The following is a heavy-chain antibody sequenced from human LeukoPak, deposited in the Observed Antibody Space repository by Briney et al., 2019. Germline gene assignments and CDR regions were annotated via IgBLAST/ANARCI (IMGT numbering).Heavy chain of an antibody. D-gene: IGHD3-22*01. CDR1: GFTFSSYA. J-gene: IGHJ6*02. Sequence: PGGSLRLSCAASGFTFSSYAMSWVRQAPGKGLEWVSAISGSGGSTYYADSVKGRFTTSRDNSKNTLYLQMNSLRAEDTAVYYCARDSPPAGYYDSSGYYYVRGYGMDVWGQGTTVTVSS. V-gene: IGHV3-23*01. CDR2: ISGSGGST. CDR3: ARDSPPAGYYDSSGYYYVRGYGMDV.